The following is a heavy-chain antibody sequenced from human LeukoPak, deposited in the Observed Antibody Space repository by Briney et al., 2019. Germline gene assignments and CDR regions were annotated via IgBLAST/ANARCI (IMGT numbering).Heavy chain of an antibody. CDR2: IYYSGST. J-gene: IGHJ5*01. CDR1: GGSISSYY. CDR3: ARSVAYFDSSGYDS. Sequence: SETLSLTCTVSGGSISSYYWSWVRQPPGKGLEWIGYIYYSGSTNYNPSLKSRVTISLDTSRNQFSLKLSSVTAADTAVYYCARSVAYFDSSGYDSWGQGTLVTVSS. V-gene: IGHV4-59*01. D-gene: IGHD3-22*01.